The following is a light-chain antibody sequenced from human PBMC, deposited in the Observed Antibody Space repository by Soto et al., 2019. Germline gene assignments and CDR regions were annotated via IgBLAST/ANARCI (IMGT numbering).Light chain of an antibody. Sequence: QSALTQPASVSGSPGQSITISCTGTSSDVGSYNLVSWYQQHPGKAPKLLIYEGSKRPSGVSNRCSGSKSGNTASLTISGLQAEDEADYYCCSYAGSSTPHVVFGGGTKLTVL. V-gene: IGLV2-23*01. J-gene: IGLJ2*01. CDR2: EGS. CDR3: CSYAGSSTPHVV. CDR1: SSDVGSYNL.